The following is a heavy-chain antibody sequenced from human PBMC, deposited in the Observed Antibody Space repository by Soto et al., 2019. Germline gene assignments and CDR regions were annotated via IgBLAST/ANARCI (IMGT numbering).Heavy chain of an antibody. CDR2: IFPGDSGT. Sequence: GESLKISCKGSGYSFTSYWIGWVRQIPGKGLEWMGVIFPGDSGTRYSPSFQGHVTISVDKSISTAYLQWSSLKASDTAMYYCVSDTARTYYYYAMDVWGQGITVTVSS. V-gene: IGHV5-51*01. D-gene: IGHD5-18*01. J-gene: IGHJ6*02. CDR1: GYSFTSYW. CDR3: VSDTARTYYYYAMDV.